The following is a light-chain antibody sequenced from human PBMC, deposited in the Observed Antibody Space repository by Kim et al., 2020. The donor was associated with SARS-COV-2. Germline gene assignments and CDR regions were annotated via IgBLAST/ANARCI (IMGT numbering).Light chain of an antibody. CDR1: TSNSGAGYN. CDR2: GNN. Sequence: GPMVTISCTGSTSNSGAGYNVPWYQQLPGTAPKLLIYGNNNRPSGVPDRFSGSNSGPSASLAITGLQAADEADYYCQSFDSSLREVFGGGTQLTVL. J-gene: IGLJ2*01. V-gene: IGLV1-40*01. CDR3: QSFDSSLREV.